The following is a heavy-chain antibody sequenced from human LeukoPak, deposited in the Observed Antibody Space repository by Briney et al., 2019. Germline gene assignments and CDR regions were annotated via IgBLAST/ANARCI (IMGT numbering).Heavy chain of an antibody. CDR3: ARDKLVCSGGSCYSIDY. Sequence: QPGGSLRLSCAASGFTVRSNYMSWVRQAPGKGLEWVSVIYSGGSTYYADSVKGRFTISRDNSKNTLYLQMNSLRAEDTAVYYCARDKLVCSGGSCYSIDYWGQGTLVTVSS. CDR2: IYSGGST. D-gene: IGHD2-15*01. J-gene: IGHJ4*02. V-gene: IGHV3-53*01. CDR1: GFTVRSNY.